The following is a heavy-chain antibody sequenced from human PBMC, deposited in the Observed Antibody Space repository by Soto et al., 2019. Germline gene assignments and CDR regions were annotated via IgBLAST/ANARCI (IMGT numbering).Heavy chain of an antibody. Sequence: SETLSLTSTVSGGSISSSSYYWGWIRQPPGKGLEWIGSIYYSGSTYYNPSLKSRVTISVDTSKNQFSLKLSSVTAADTAVYYCARRAAMVTGRLDAFDIWGQGTMVTVSS. V-gene: IGHV4-39*01. CDR3: ARRAAMVTGRLDAFDI. CDR2: IYYSGST. D-gene: IGHD5-18*01. CDR1: GGSISSSSYY. J-gene: IGHJ3*02.